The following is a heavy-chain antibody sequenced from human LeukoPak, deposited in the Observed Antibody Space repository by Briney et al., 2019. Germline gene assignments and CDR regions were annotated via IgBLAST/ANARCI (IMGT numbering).Heavy chain of an antibody. V-gene: IGHV4-31*03. CDR2: MYYSGST. CDR3: ARWPYSGYEPFDY. J-gene: IGHJ4*02. Sequence: AQTLSLTCTVSGGSISSGGYYWSWIRQHPGEGLEWIGYMYYSGSTYYSPSLKSRATISLDTSRNQFSLQLSSVTAADTAVYYCARWPYSGYEPFDYWGQGTQVTVSS. CDR1: GGSISSGGYY. D-gene: IGHD5-12*01.